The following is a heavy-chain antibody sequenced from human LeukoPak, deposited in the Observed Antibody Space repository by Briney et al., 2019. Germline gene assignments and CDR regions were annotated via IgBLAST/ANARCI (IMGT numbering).Heavy chain of an antibody. D-gene: IGHD3-10*02. J-gene: IGHJ6*03. Sequence: GGSLRLSCAASGFTFSSYSMNWVRQAPGKGLEWVSYIGSSSSTIYYGDSVKGRFTISRDNAKNSLYLQMNSLRVEDTAVYYCAKESYVNYYYYYMDVWGKGTTVTISS. CDR1: GFTFSSYS. CDR3: AKESYVNYYYYYMDV. V-gene: IGHV3-48*01. CDR2: IGSSSSTI.